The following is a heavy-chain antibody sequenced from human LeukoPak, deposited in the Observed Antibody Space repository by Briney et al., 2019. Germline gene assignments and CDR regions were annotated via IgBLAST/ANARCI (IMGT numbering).Heavy chain of an antibody. V-gene: IGHV3-15*01. J-gene: IGHJ4*02. Sequence: AVGALRLSCAASGFTCINAWVSWVRQAPGKGLEWVGRIKSKTDVGKTDYAGPVKDRFTVSRDDSKNTLYLQMNNLQTEDTAVYYCTTSLSGYDFLFDYWGQGTLVSVSS. CDR1: GFTCINAW. CDR3: TTSLSGYDFLFDY. D-gene: IGHD5-12*01. CDR2: IKSKTDVGKT.